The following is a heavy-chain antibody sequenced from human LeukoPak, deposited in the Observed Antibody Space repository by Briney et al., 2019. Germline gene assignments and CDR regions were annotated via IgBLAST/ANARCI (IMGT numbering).Heavy chain of an antibody. J-gene: IGHJ4*02. CDR1: GYTFSTYD. Sequence: ASVKVSCKASGYTFSTYDINWVRQAAGQGLEWMGYMKPNSGNTEYAQKFQSILTMTRDTSTSTAYMELSDLRSEAPAVYSCARKFRPTSYWGQGTRVTVSS. V-gene: IGHV1-8*01. CDR3: ARKFRPTSY. CDR2: MKPNSGNT.